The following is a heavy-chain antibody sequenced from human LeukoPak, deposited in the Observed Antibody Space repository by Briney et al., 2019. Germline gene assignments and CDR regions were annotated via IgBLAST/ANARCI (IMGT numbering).Heavy chain of an antibody. Sequence: PSQTLSLTCTVSGGSISSYYWSWIRQPPGKGLEWIGYIYYSGSTNYNPSLKSRVTISVDTSKNQFSLKLSSVTAADTAVYYCARDAGRAGDHDIWGQGTMVTVSS. D-gene: IGHD7-27*01. V-gene: IGHV4-59*01. J-gene: IGHJ3*02. CDR2: IYYSGST. CDR1: GGSISSYY. CDR3: ARDAGRAGDHDI.